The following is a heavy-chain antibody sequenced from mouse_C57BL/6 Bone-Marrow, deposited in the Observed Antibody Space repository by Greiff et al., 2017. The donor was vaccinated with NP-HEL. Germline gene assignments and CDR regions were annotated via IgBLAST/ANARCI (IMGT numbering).Heavy chain of an antibody. V-gene: IGHV1-4*01. CDR2: INPSSGYT. J-gene: IGHJ3*01. Sequence: QVHVKQSGAELARPGASVKMSCKASGYTFTSYTMHWVKQRPGQGLEWIGYINPSSGYTKYNQKFKDKATLTADKSSSTAYMQLGSLTSEDSAVYYCARSGNYYSNYAWFAYWGQGTLVTVSA. D-gene: IGHD2-5*01. CDR1: GYTFTSYT. CDR3: ARSGNYYSNYAWFAY.